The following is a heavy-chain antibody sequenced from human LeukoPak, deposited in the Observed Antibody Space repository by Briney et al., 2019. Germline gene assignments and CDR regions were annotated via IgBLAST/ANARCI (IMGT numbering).Heavy chain of an antibody. CDR1: GGSISSGGYS. D-gene: IGHD3-10*01. CDR3: ARGITMVRGVIRHYYYYGMDV. CDR2: IYHSGST. V-gene: IGHV4-30-2*01. Sequence: SQTLSLTCAVSGGSISSGGYSWSWIRQPPGKGLEWIGYIYHSGSTYYNPSLKGRVTISVDRSKNQFSLKLSSVTAADTAVYYCARGITMVRGVIRHYYYYGMDVWGKGTTVTVSS. J-gene: IGHJ6*04.